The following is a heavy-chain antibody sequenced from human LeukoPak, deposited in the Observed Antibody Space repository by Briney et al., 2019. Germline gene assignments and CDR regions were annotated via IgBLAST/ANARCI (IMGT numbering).Heavy chain of an antibody. CDR2: IYYSGST. CDR1: GGSISSGGYY. V-gene: IGHV4-31*03. J-gene: IGHJ6*02. CDR3: ARDRRDGMDV. Sequence: KTSETLSLTCTVSGGSISSGGYYWSWIRQHPGKGLEWIGYIYYSGSTYYNPSLKSRVTISVDTSKNQFSLKLSSVTAADTAVYYCARDRRDGMDVWGQGTTVTVSS.